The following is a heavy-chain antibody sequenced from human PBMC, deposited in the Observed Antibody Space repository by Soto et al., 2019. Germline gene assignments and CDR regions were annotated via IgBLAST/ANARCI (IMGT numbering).Heavy chain of an antibody. V-gene: IGHV4-31*03. CDR1: GGSINRGGYY. D-gene: IGHD6-13*01. J-gene: IGHJ4*02. CDR2: ISYIGST. Sequence: QVQLQASVPGLVKPSQTLSLICTVTGGSINRGGYYWSWIRKHPGKGLEWIGYISYIGSTYYNPFLLSRVTISAGSSENQFSLQLSSVTSADTAVYFCARADRQSGYSRSWVFDSWGQVTLVNVSS. CDR3: ARADRQSGYSRSWVFDS.